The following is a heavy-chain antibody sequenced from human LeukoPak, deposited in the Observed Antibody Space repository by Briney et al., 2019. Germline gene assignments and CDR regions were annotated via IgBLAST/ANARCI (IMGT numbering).Heavy chain of an antibody. V-gene: IGHV1-8*01. Sequence: ASVNVSCKASGYTFTSYDINWVRQATGQGLEWMGWMNPNSGNTGYAQKFQGRVTMTRNTSISTAYMELSSLRSEDTAVYYCARYSYGYNYAFDIWGQGTMVTVSS. CDR1: GYTFTSYD. CDR3: ARYSYGYNYAFDI. D-gene: IGHD5-18*01. J-gene: IGHJ3*02. CDR2: MNPNSGNT.